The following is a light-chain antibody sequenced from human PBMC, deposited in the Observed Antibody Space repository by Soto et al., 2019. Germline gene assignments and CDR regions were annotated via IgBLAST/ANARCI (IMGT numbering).Light chain of an antibody. CDR1: QSVSTS. CDR3: QVRDVWPS. V-gene: IGKV3-11*01. CDR2: DAS. Sequence: IVLTQSPVTLAVSPGESAVLSCRASQSVSTSLDWYQHKPGQAPRLFIYDASKRAPGTPARFTGSGSGAHFTLTISSLEPEDIAVYYCQVRDVWPSFGQGTKVEIK. J-gene: IGKJ1*01.